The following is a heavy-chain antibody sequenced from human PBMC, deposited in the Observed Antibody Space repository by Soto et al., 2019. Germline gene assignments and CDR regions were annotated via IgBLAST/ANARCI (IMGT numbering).Heavy chain of an antibody. Sequence: EVQLVQSGAEVKKPGESLRISCKGSGYSFTNDWIGWVRQMPGKGLEWMGIIYPADSDTRYSPSFQGQVTISVDKSISTAYLQWSSLKASDTAMYYCARHIWSAVGPTHHFDYWGQGTLVTVSS. CDR1: GYSFTNDW. J-gene: IGHJ4*02. V-gene: IGHV5-51*01. CDR2: IYPADSDT. D-gene: IGHD1-26*01. CDR3: ARHIWSAVGPTHHFDY.